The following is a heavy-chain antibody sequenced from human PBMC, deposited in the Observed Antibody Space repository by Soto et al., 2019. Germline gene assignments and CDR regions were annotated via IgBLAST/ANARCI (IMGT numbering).Heavy chain of an antibody. V-gene: IGHV1-2*02. Sequence: QVQLVQSGAEVKKSGASVKVSCRTSGYSFIDYYVHWVRQAPGQGLVWVGWMSPNSGDSKYAENVQGRGTLHRDRSTSTVYIELTGLRADATAVYYAARWRGAVAPHDSWGQGTLVTVAS. J-gene: IGHJ4*02. D-gene: IGHD6-19*01. CDR3: ARWRGAVAPHDS. CDR2: MSPNSGDS. CDR1: GYSFIDYY.